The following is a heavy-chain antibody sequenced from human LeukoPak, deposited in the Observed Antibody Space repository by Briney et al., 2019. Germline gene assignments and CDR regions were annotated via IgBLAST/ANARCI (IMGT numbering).Heavy chain of an antibody. CDR2: IYYSGST. D-gene: IGHD1-26*01. CDR3: ARSRVGATLDFDY. CDR1: GGSISSSSYY. V-gene: IGHV4-39*07. J-gene: IGHJ4*02. Sequence: ASETLSLTCTVSGGSISSSSYYWGWIRQPPGKGLEWIGSIYYSGSTYYNPSLKSRVTISVDTSKNQFSLKLSSVTAADTAVYYCARSRVGATLDFDYWGQGTLVTVSS.